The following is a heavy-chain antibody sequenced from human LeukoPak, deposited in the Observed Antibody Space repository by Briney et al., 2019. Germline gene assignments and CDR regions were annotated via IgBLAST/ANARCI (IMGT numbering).Heavy chain of an antibody. CDR3: ARDSDNVVPFDY. D-gene: IGHD6-6*01. J-gene: IGHJ4*02. V-gene: IGHV1-18*01. CDR1: GYTFTSYD. Sequence: GASVKVSCKASGYTFTSYDINWVRQAPGQGLEWMGWISAYNGNTNYAQKLQGRVTMTTDTSTSTAYMEPRSLRSDDTAVYYCARDSDNVVPFDYWGQGTLVTVSS. CDR2: ISAYNGNT.